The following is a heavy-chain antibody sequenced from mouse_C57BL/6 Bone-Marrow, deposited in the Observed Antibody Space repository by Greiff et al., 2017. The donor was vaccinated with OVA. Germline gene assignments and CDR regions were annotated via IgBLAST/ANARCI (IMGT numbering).Heavy chain of an antibody. CDR1: GYTFTSYW. V-gene: IGHV1-64*01. D-gene: IGHD1-1*01. Sequence: VKLQESGAELVKPGASLKLSCKASGYTFTSYWMHWVKQRPGQGLEWIGMIHPNSGSTNYNEKFKSKATLTVDKSSSTAYMQLSSLTSEDSAVYYCASYYGSSSWGQGTTLTVSS. J-gene: IGHJ2*01. CDR3: ASYYGSSS. CDR2: IHPNSGST.